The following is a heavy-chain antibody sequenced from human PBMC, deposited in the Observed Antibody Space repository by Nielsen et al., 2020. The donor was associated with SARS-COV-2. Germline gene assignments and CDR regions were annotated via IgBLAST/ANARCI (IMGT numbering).Heavy chain of an antibody. Sequence: SETLSLTCAVYGGSFSGYYWSWIRQPPGKGLEWIGEINHSGSTNYNPSLKSRATISVDTSKNKFSLKLSSVTAADTAVYYCSCYGGSYYGMDVWGQGTTVTVSS. J-gene: IGHJ6*02. D-gene: IGHD2-15*01. CDR2: INHSGST. V-gene: IGHV4-34*01. CDR1: GGSFSGYY. CDR3: SCYGGSYYGMDV.